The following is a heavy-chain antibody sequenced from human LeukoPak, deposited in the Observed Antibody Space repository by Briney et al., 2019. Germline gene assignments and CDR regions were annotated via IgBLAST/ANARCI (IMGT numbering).Heavy chain of an antibody. D-gene: IGHD6-13*01. CDR1: GYTFTSYY. CDR2: INPSGGST. J-gene: IGHJ4*02. V-gene: IGHV1-46*01. CDR3: AKESEAAAGIFDY. Sequence: GASVKVSCKASGYTFTSYYMHWVRQAPGQGLEWMGIINPSGGSTSYAQKFQGRVTMTRDTSISTAYMELSRLRSDDTAVYYCAKESEAAAGIFDYWGQGTLVTVSS.